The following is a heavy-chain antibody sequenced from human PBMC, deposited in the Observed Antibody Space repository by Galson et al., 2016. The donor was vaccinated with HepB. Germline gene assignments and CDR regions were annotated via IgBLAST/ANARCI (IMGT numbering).Heavy chain of an antibody. J-gene: IGHJ1*01. D-gene: IGHD1-14*01. CDR3: ATNTTYLPPFQH. Sequence: TLSLTCTVSGGSITHGHFYWSWVRQTPGKGLEWIGNIYFIGTTPYNPSLKSRVSISMDTSNSQFSLGLDSVPAADTAVYFCATNTTYLPPFQHWGQG. CDR2: IYFIGTT. V-gene: IGHV4-30-4*01. CDR1: GGSITHGHFY.